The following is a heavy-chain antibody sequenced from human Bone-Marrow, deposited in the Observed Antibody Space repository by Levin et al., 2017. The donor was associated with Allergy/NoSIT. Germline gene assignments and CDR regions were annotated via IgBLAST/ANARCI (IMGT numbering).Heavy chain of an antibody. D-gene: IGHD3-3*01. CDR3: ARDREWSKDY. Sequence: GGSLRLSCAASGFSFSSYWMMWVRQAPGSGLQWVASIKHDGSEKYYVESVKGRFTISRDNAKRSLSLQLNSLRVEDTAVYYCARDREWSKDYWGQGTLVTVSS. V-gene: IGHV3-7*01. CDR2: IKHDGSEK. CDR1: GFSFSSYW. J-gene: IGHJ4*02.